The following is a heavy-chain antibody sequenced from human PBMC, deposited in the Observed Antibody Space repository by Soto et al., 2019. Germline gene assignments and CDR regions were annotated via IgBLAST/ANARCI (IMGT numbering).Heavy chain of an antibody. Sequence: GGSLRLSCAASGFTVSSNYMSWVRQAPGKGLEWVSVIYSGGSTYYADSVKGRFTISRHNSKNTLYLQMNSLRAEDTAVYYCARLWDIWGSYRHYYFDYWGQGTLVTVSS. V-gene: IGHV3-53*04. CDR1: GFTVSSNY. D-gene: IGHD3-16*02. CDR3: ARLWDIWGSYRHYYFDY. J-gene: IGHJ4*02. CDR2: IYSGGST.